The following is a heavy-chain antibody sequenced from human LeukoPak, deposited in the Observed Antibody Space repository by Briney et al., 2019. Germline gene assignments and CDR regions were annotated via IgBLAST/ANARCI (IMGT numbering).Heavy chain of an antibody. J-gene: IGHJ4*02. CDR2: IRSKANSYAT. Sequence: GGSLRLSCAASGFTFSSSAMHWVRQASGKGLEWVGRIRSKANSYATAYAASVKGRFTISRDDSKNTSYLQMNSLKTEDTDVYYCTTRPIAAAGMIDYWGQGTLVTVSS. CDR3: TTRPIAAAGMIDY. D-gene: IGHD6-13*01. CDR1: GFTFSSSA. V-gene: IGHV3-73*01.